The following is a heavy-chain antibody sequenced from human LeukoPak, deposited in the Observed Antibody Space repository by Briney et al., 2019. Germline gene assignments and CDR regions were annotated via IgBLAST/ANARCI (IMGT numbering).Heavy chain of an antibody. Sequence: PGGSLRLSCAASGFTFSNFAMIWVRQAPGKGLEFVSAISASGDKTFYADSVKGRFTISRDNSKSTMYLQMNSLRAEDTAVYYCARERELDAFDIWGQGTMVTVSS. CDR1: GFTFSNFA. CDR3: ARERELDAFDI. J-gene: IGHJ3*02. CDR2: ISASGDKT. D-gene: IGHD1-26*01. V-gene: IGHV3-23*01.